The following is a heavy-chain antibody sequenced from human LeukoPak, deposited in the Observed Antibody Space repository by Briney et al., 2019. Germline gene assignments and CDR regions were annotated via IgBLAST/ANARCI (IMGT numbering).Heavy chain of an antibody. CDR2: INHSGST. J-gene: IGHJ4*02. V-gene: IGHV4-34*01. CDR3: ARRLCGGDCYSTFSY. D-gene: IGHD2-21*02. CDR1: DGSLSGYY. Sequence: KPSETLSLTCAVYDGSLSGYYWSWIRQPPGKGLEWIGEINHSGSTNYNPSLKSRVTISVDTSKNQFSLKLSSVTAADTAVYYCARRLCGGDCYSTFSYWGQGTLVTVSS.